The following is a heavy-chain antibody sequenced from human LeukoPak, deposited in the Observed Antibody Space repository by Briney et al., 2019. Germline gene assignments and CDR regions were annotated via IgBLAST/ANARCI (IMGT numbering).Heavy chain of an antibody. CDR3: ARDPVDTAMDPFDY. CDR1: GFTFSSYG. V-gene: IGHV3-30*03. J-gene: IGHJ4*02. D-gene: IGHD5-18*01. CDR2: ISYDGSNK. Sequence: PGGSLRLSCAASGFTFSSYGMHWVRQAPGKGLEWVAVISYDGSNKYYADSVKGRFTISRDNAKNSLYLQMNSLRAEDTALYYCARDPVDTAMDPFDYWGQGTLVTVSS.